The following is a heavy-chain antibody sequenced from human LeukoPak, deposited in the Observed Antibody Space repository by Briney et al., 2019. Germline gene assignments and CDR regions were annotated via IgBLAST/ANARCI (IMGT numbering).Heavy chain of an antibody. CDR1: GYSFTAHY. Sequence: ASVKVSCKASGYSFTAHYIHWVRQAPGQGLEWMGWISAYNGNTNYAQKLQGRVTMTTDTSTSTAYMELRSLRSDDTAVYYCARGWARFGGGVAFDIWGQGTMVTVSS. D-gene: IGHD3-10*01. V-gene: IGHV1-18*04. J-gene: IGHJ3*02. CDR3: ARGWARFGGGVAFDI. CDR2: ISAYNGNT.